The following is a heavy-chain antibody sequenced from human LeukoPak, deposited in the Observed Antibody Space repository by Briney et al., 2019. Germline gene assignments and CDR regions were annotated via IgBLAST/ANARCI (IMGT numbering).Heavy chain of an antibody. CDR3: AKDRTYSTNYYFDY. J-gene: IGHJ4*02. D-gene: IGHD6-13*01. CDR2: ISWNSGSI. Sequence: GGSLRLSCAASGFTFDDYAMHWVRHAPGKGLEWVSGISWNSGSIGYADSVKGRFTISRDNAKNSLYLQMNSLRAEDTALYYCAKDRTYSTNYYFDYWGQGTLVTVSS. CDR1: GFTFDDYA. V-gene: IGHV3-9*01.